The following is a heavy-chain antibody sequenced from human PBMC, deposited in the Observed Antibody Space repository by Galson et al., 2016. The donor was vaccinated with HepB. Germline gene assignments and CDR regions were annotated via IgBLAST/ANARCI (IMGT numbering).Heavy chain of an antibody. J-gene: IGHJ4*02. D-gene: IGHD5-12*01. CDR2: IYPADSDT. Sequence: QSGAEVKKPGESLKISCKASGYTFSTYWIGWVRQMPGKGLAWMGIIYPADSDTRYSPSFPGQVTISVDKSTSTAHLQWSSLKASDTALYYCAKPRGYDNYFVSWGQGTLVTVSS. CDR1: GYTFSTYW. CDR3: AKPRGYDNYFVS. V-gene: IGHV5-51*01.